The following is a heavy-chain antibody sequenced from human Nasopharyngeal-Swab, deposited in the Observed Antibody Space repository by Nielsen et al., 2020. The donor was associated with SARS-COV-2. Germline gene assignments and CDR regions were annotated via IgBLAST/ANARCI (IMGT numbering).Heavy chain of an antibody. CDR2: INPNSGGT. V-gene: IGHV1-2*06. CDR1: GYTFTGYY. D-gene: IGHD3-10*01. Sequence: ASVKVSCKASGYTFTGYYMHWVRPAPGQGLEWMGRINPNSGGTNYAQKFQGRVTMTRDKSISTGYMELSSLRSEDTAVYYCATEGYGSGSYRYDYWGQGTLVTVSS. CDR3: ATEGYGSGSYRYDY. J-gene: IGHJ4*02.